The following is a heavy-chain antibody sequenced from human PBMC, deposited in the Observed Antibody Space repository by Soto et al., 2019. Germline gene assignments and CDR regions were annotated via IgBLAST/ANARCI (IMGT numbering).Heavy chain of an antibody. D-gene: IGHD3-3*01. Sequence: SVKVSCKASGGTFSSYAISWVRQAPGQGLEWMGGIIPIFGTANYAQKFQGRVTITADESTSTAYMELSSLRSEDTAVYYCARSESGYSPNDYWGQGTLVTVPQ. J-gene: IGHJ4*02. CDR2: IIPIFGTA. V-gene: IGHV1-69*13. CDR1: GGTFSSYA. CDR3: ARSESGYSPNDY.